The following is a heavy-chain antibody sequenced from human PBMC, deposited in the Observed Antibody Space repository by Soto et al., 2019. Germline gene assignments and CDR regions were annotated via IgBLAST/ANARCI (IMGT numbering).Heavy chain of an antibody. V-gene: IGHV4-4*07. Sequence: SETLSLTCPVSGGSITDYSWVWIRQPAGKGLEWIGRIFSSGSTNYNPSLKGRITMSLDTSKNQFSLKLNSATATDTAVYFCARDQGVVVTADNWFDPWGQGIRGTASS. J-gene: IGHJ5*02. CDR3: ARDQGVVVTADNWFDP. CDR1: GGSITDYS. CDR2: IFSSGST. D-gene: IGHD2-15*01.